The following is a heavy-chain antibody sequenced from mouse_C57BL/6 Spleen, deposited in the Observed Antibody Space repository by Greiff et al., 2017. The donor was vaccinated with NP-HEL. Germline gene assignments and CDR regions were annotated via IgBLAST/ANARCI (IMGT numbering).Heavy chain of an antibody. J-gene: IGHJ2*01. Sequence: VQLQQSGAELVRPGASVKLSCKASGYTFTDYYINWVKQRPGQGLEWIARIYPGSGNTYYNEKFKGKATLTAEKSSSTAYMQLSSLTSEDSAVYFCARETGFDYWGQGTTLTVSS. CDR2: IYPGSGNT. CDR1: GYTFTDYY. V-gene: IGHV1-76*01. CDR3: ARETGFDY. D-gene: IGHD4-1*01.